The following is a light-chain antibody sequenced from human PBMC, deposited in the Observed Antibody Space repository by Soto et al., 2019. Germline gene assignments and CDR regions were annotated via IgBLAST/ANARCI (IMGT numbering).Light chain of an antibody. V-gene: IGLV2-14*03. CDR2: DVN. Sequence: QSELTRPAYVSRSPGQSITISYTGATTDVDGYDYVSWYQQHPGQAPKLMIFDVNNRPSGVSGRFSGSKSGDTASLTISGLQAEDDGDYYCTSYTGSAPFYVFGSGTKVTVL. CDR3: TSYTGSAPFYV. CDR1: TTDVDGYDY. J-gene: IGLJ1*01.